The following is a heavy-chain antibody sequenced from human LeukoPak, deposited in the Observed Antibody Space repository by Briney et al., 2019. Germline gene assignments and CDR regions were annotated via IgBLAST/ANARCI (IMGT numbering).Heavy chain of an antibody. J-gene: IGHJ4*02. V-gene: IGHV3-21*01. Sequence: GGSLRLSCAASGFTFSNHGMNWVRQAPGKGLEWVSSISSSSSYIYYADSVKGRFTISRDNAKNSLYLQMNSLRAEDTAVYYCARGGSGSYLYYFDYWGQGTLVTVSS. CDR2: ISSSSSYI. D-gene: IGHD1-26*01. CDR1: GFTFSNHG. CDR3: ARGGSGSYLYYFDY.